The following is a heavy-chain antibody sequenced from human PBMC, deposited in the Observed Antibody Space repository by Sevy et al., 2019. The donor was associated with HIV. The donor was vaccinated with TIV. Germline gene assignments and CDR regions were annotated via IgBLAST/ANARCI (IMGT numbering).Heavy chain of an antibody. J-gene: IGHJ3*02. V-gene: IGHV3-49*04. Sequence: GGSLRLSCTASGFTFGDYAMSWVRQAPGKGLEWVGFIRSKAYGGTTEYAASGKGRFTNSRDDSKSIAYLQMNSLKAEDTAVYYCKVVVPAANDAFDIWGQGTMVTVSS. CDR1: GFTFGDYA. CDR3: KVVVPAANDAFDI. D-gene: IGHD2-2*01. CDR2: IRSKAYGGTT.